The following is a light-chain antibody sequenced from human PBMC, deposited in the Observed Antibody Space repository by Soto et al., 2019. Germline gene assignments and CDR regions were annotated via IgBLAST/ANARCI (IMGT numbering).Light chain of an antibody. V-gene: IGLV2-11*01. CDR1: SSDVGGYNY. J-gene: IGLJ1*01. Sequence: QSALTQLRSVSGSPGQSVTISCTGTSSDVGGYNYVSWYQQHPGKAPKLMIFDVSKWPSGVPDRFSGSKSGNMASLTISGLQAEDEADYYCCSFAGTYTYVFGTGTKVTVL. CDR3: CSFAGTYTYV. CDR2: DVS.